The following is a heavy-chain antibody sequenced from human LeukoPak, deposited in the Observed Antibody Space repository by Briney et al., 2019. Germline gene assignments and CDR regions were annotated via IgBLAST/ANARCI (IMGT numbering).Heavy chain of an antibody. J-gene: IGHJ4*02. Sequence: ASVKVSCKASGYTFTSYGISWVRQAPGQGLEWMGWISAYNGNTNYAQKLQGRVTMTTDTSTSTAYMELRSLRSGDTAVYYCARGALFGVVPLPFDYWGQGTLVTVSS. CDR1: GYTFTSYG. CDR2: ISAYNGNT. CDR3: ARGALFGVVPLPFDY. V-gene: IGHV1-18*01. D-gene: IGHD3-3*01.